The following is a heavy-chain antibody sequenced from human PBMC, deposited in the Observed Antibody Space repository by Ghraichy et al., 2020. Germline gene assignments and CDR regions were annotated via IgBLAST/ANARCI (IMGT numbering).Heavy chain of an antibody. CDR1: GFTFSSYG. V-gene: IGHV3-30*18. CDR3: AKNGDGGNSDLYYFDY. Sequence: GGSLRLSCAASGFTFSSYGMHWVRQAPGKGLEWVAVISYDGSNKYYADSVKGRFTISRDNSKNTLHLQMNSLRAEDTAVYYCAKNGDGGNSDLYYFDYWGQGTLVTVSS. J-gene: IGHJ4*02. CDR2: ISYDGSNK. D-gene: IGHD4-23*01.